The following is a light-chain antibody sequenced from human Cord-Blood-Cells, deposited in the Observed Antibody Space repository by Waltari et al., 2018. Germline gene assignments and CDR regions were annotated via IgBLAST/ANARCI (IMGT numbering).Light chain of an antibody. CDR1: KLGDKY. V-gene: IGLV3-1*01. CDR2: QDS. CDR3: QGWDSSLAV. J-gene: IGLJ7*01. Sequence: SYELTQPPSVSVSPGQTASITCSGDKLGDKYACWYQQKPGQSPVLVIYQDSKRPSGIPGRVSGSNSGNTAHLTISGTQAMDEADYYCQGWDSSLAVFGGGTQLTVL.